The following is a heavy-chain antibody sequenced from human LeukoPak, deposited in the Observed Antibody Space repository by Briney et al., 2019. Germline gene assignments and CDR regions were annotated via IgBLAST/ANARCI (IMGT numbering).Heavy chain of an antibody. CDR2: ISWDGSTT. CDR3: AKKGVAVTSTGSYFDY. V-gene: IGHV3-43*01. D-gene: IGHD6-19*01. Sequence: GGSLRLSCAASGFNFDDCTMHWVRQPPGKGLEWVSLISWDGSTTYYADSVKGRFTISRDNSKDSLYLQMNSLRTEDTAFYYCAKKGVAVTSTGSYFDYWGQGTLVTVSS. CDR1: GFNFDDCT. J-gene: IGHJ4*02.